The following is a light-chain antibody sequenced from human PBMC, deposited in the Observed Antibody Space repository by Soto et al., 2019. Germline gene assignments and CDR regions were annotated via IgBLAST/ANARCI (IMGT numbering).Light chain of an antibody. CDR2: DVS. V-gene: IGLV2-14*03. CDR1: SSDVGGYNY. J-gene: IGLJ2*01. CDR3: SSYTSSRTVL. Sequence: QSALTQPASVSGSPGQSITISCTGASSDVGGYNYVSWYQQHPGKAPKLMIYDVSYRPSGVSNRFSGSKSGNTASLTISRLQAEDEADYYCSSYTSSRTVLFGGGTQLTVL.